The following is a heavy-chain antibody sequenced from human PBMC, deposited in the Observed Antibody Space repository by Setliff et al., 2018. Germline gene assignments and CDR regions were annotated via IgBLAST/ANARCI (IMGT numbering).Heavy chain of an antibody. CDR1: GYPFNNYG. Sequence: GASVKVSCKASGYPFNNYGISWLRQTPGQGLEWMGRFHPYSGHTNYAQNFQGRVTMTMDASITTVYMELSRLISDDTAVYYCVRQDILTSYYMFDYWGQGTLVTVSS. CDR3: VRQDILTSYYMFDY. J-gene: IGHJ4*02. D-gene: IGHD3-9*01. V-gene: IGHV1-2*06. CDR2: FHPYSGHT.